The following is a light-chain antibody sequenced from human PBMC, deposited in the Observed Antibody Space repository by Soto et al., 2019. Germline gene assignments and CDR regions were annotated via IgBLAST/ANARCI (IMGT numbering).Light chain of an antibody. V-gene: IGLV2-14*01. J-gene: IGLJ2*01. CDR2: DVS. CDR1: GSDVGGYNY. Sequence: QSALTQPASVSGSPGQSITISCTGTGSDVGGYNYVSWYQQHPGKAPKVMIYDVSNRPSGVSNRFSGSKSGNTASLTISGLQAKDEADYYCSSYTSASTPLVFGGGTKLTVL. CDR3: SSYTSASTPLV.